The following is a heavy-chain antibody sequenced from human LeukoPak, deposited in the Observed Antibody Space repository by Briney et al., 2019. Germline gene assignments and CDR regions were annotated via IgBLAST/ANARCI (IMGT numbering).Heavy chain of an antibody. CDR1: GFTFSSYA. V-gene: IGHV3-23*01. Sequence: GGSLRLSCAASGFTFSSYAMSWVRQAPGKGLEWVSMTSGTGDETHYSDSVKGRFTISKDNSKNILYLQMNILRAEDTAVYYCAKAFREFGSSTYSSFDIWGQGTLVTVSS. D-gene: IGHD2-2*01. J-gene: IGHJ3*02. CDR3: AKAFREFGSSTYSSFDI. CDR2: TSGTGDET.